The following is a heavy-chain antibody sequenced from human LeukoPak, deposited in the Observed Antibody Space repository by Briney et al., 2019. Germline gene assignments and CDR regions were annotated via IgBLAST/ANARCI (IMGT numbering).Heavy chain of an antibody. CDR1: GFTFSSYA. CDR3: ARDRDY. CDR2: ISYDGSNK. V-gene: IGHV3-30-3*01. Sequence: GGSLRLSCAASGFTFSSYAMHWVRQAPGKGLEWVAVISYDGSNKYYADSVKGRFTISRDNSKNTLNLQMNSLRAEDTAVYYCARDRDYWGQGTLVTVSS. J-gene: IGHJ4*02.